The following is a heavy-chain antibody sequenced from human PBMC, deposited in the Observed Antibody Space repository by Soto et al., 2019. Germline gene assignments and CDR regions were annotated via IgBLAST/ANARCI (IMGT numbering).Heavy chain of an antibody. CDR1: GFTFSGSA. V-gene: IGHV3-73*01. CDR3: TRHMEKYSSSTAYYYYGMDV. CDR2: IRSKANSYAT. J-gene: IGHJ6*02. D-gene: IGHD6-6*01. Sequence: GGSLRLSCAASGFTFSGSAMHWVRQASGKGLEWVGRIRSKANSYATAYAASVKGRFTISRDDSKNTAYLQMNGLKTEDTAVYYCTRHMEKYSSSTAYYYYGMDVWGQGTTVTVSS.